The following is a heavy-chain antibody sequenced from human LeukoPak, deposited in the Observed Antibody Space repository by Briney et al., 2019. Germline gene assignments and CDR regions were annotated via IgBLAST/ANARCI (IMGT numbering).Heavy chain of an antibody. CDR3: AKALRFGDRQRWFDP. J-gene: IGHJ5*02. Sequence: PGGSLRLSCAASGFTFSGSAMHWVRQASGKGLEWVGRIRSKANSYATAYAASVKGRFTISRDDSKNTAYLQMNSLRAEDTAVYYCAKALRFGDRQRWFDPWGQGTLVTVSS. D-gene: IGHD3-10*01. V-gene: IGHV3-73*01. CDR1: GFTFSGSA. CDR2: IRSKANSYAT.